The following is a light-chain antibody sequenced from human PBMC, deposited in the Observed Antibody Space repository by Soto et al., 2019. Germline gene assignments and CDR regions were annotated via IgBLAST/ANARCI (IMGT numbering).Light chain of an antibody. CDR2: EVS. CDR3: TSYTNSNTYV. V-gene: IGLV2-14*01. Sequence: QSALTQPASVSGSPGLSITISCTGTRSDIGGYNYVSWYQQLPGKAPKVLIYEVSNRPSGVSNRFSGSKSGYTASLTISGLQAEDEADYYCTSYTNSNTYVFGTGTKVTVL. J-gene: IGLJ1*01. CDR1: RSDIGGYNY.